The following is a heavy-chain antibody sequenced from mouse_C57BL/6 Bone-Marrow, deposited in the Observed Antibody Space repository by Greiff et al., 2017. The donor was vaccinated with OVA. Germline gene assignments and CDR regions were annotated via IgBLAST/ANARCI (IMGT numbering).Heavy chain of an antibody. CDR1: GYTFTSYW. CDR3: ASEDYSYAMDY. Sequence: QVQLQQSGAELVKPGASVKMSCKASGYTFTSYWITWVKQRPGQGLEWIGDIYPGSGSTNYNEKFKSKATLTVDTSSSTAYMQLSSLTSEDSAVYYCASEDYSYAMDYWGQGTSVTVSS. V-gene: IGHV1-55*01. CDR2: IYPGSGST. D-gene: IGHD1-1*01. J-gene: IGHJ4*01.